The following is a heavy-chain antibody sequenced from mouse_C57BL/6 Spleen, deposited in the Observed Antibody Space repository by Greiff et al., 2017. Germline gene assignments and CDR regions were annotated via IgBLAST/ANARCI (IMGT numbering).Heavy chain of an antibody. Sequence: DVQLVESGPELVKPGASVKMSCKASGYTFTDYNMHWVKQSHGKSLEWIGYINPNNGGTSYNQKFKGKATLTVNKSSSTAYMELRSLTSEDSAVYYCASGAYGNYVGYWGQGTTLTVSS. CDR3: ASGAYGNYVGY. CDR2: INPNNGGT. V-gene: IGHV1-22*01. J-gene: IGHJ2*01. D-gene: IGHD2-1*01. CDR1: GYTFTDYN.